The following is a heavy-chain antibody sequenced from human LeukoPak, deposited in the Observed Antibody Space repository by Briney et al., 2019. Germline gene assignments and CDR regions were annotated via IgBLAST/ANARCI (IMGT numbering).Heavy chain of an antibody. Sequence: PGGSLRLSCAASGFTFSSYAMTWVRQAPGKGLEWVSAISGSGVGTYFADSVKGRFTISRDNSKNTLYLQMNSLRAEDTAVYYCAKEGYYDSSGYFDYWGQGTPVTVSS. CDR1: GFTFSSYA. CDR3: AKEGYYDSSGYFDY. V-gene: IGHV3-23*01. D-gene: IGHD3-22*01. J-gene: IGHJ4*02. CDR2: ISGSGVGT.